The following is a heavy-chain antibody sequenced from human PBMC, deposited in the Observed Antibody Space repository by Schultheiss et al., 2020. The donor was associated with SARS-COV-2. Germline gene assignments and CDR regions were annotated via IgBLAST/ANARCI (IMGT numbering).Heavy chain of an antibody. CDR2: IWYDGSNK. Sequence: GGSLRLSCAASGFTFSSYWMSWVRQAPGKGLEWVAVIWYDGSNKYYADSVKGRFTISRDNSKNTLYLQMNSLRAEDTAVYYCARDLGYGEQYYYYYGMDVWGQGTTVTVSS. J-gene: IGHJ6*02. CDR1: GFTFSSYW. CDR3: ARDLGYGEQYYYYYGMDV. V-gene: IGHV3-33*08. D-gene: IGHD4-17*01.